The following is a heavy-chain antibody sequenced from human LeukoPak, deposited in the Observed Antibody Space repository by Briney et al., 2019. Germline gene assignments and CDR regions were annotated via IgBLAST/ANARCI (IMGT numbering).Heavy chain of an antibody. J-gene: IGHJ4*02. CDR1: GYTFTSYG. D-gene: IGHD3-22*01. V-gene: IGHV1-69*13. CDR3: ARASNYYDSSGYYRREYFDY. Sequence: SVKVSCKASGYTFTSYGISWVRQAPGQGLEWMGGIIPIFGTANYAQKFQGRVTITADESTSTAYMELSSLRSEDTAVYYCARASNYYDSSGYYRREYFDYWGQGTLVTVSS. CDR2: IIPIFGTA.